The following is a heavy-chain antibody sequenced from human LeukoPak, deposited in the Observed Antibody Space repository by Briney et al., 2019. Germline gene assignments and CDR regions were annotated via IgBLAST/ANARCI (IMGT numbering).Heavy chain of an antibody. Sequence: GGSLRLSCAASGFTFSSYAMSWVRQAPGKGLEWVSAISGSGGSTHYADSVKGRFTISRDNSKNTLYLQMNSLRAEDTAVYYCAKDDYYYDSSGYYLGDAFDIWGQGTMVTVSS. CDR3: AKDDYYYDSSGYYLGDAFDI. CDR2: ISGSGGST. V-gene: IGHV3-23*01. D-gene: IGHD3-22*01. CDR1: GFTFSSYA. J-gene: IGHJ3*02.